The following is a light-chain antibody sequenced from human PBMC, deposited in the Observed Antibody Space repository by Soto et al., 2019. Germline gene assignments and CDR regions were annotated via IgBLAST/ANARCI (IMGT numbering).Light chain of an antibody. Sequence: QSVLTQPASVSGSPGQSITISCTRTSSHVGGYNYVSWYQQHPGKAPKLMIYEVSNRSSRVSNRFSGSKSGNAASLTISGLQVEDEADYYCSSYTISSTLVFGTGTKVTVL. CDR3: SSYTISSTLV. J-gene: IGLJ1*01. V-gene: IGLV2-14*01. CDR2: EVS. CDR1: SSHVGGYNY.